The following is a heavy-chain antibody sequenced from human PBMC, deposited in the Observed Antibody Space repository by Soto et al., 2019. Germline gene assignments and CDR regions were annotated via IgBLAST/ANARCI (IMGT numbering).Heavy chain of an antibody. Sequence: PGGSLRLSCAASGFTFSSYGMHWVRQAPGKGLEWVAVIWYDGSNKYYADSVKGRFTISRDNSKNTLYLQMNSLRAEDTAVYYCARDPPPSGIAAAGTGPYYYYGMDVWGQGTTVTVSS. CDR3: ARDPPPSGIAAAGTGPYYYYGMDV. D-gene: IGHD6-13*01. CDR2: IWYDGSNK. V-gene: IGHV3-33*01. CDR1: GFTFSSYG. J-gene: IGHJ6*02.